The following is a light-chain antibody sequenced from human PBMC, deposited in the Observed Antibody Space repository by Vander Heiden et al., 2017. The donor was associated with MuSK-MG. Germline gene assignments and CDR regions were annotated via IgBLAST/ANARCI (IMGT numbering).Light chain of an antibody. Sequence: DIMLTQSPATLSVSPGERATLSCRGSQSVSSNLAWYQQKPGQATRLLIDSASTRATAIPARCSGSGCGTEFTLTISSLQSEDFAVYYCQQYNNWYTFGQGTKLEIK. CDR3: QQYNNWYT. V-gene: IGKV3-15*01. CDR2: SAS. J-gene: IGKJ2*01. CDR1: QSVSSN.